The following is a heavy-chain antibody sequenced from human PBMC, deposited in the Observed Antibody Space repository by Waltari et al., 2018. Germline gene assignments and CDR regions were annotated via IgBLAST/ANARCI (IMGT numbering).Heavy chain of an antibody. CDR1: GFSLSTSGMC. Sequence: QVTLRESGPALVKPTQTLTLTCTFSGFSLSTSGMCVSWIRQPPGKALEWLARIDWDDDKYYSTSLKTRLTISKDTSKNQVVRTMTNMDPVDTATYYCARIDWAAAGTVRYCDYWGQGTLVTVSS. CDR2: IDWDDDK. CDR3: ARIDWAAAGTVRYCDY. V-gene: IGHV2-70*15. D-gene: IGHD6-13*01. J-gene: IGHJ4*02.